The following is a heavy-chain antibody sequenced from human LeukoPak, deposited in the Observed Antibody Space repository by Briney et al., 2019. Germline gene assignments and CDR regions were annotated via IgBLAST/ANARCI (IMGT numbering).Heavy chain of an antibody. V-gene: IGHV6-1*01. J-gene: IGHJ4*02. CDR3: ARIRGGNLHFDY. CDR1: GDSVSSDSVS. CDR2: TYYRSKWFN. D-gene: IGHD1-26*01. Sequence: SQTLSLTCAISGDSVSSDSVSWNWIRQSPSRGLEWLGRTYYRSKWFNEYAESVKSRITINPDTSKNQFSLQLNSVTPQDTAVYYCARIRGGNLHFDYWGQGILVTVSS.